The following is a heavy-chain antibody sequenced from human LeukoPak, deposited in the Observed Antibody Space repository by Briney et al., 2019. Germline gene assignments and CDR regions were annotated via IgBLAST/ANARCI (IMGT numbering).Heavy chain of an antibody. CDR3: ARESKGTYYDILTGYSIHYKDV. CDR1: GYTFTSYG. J-gene: IGHJ6*03. V-gene: IGHV1-18*01. Sequence: ASVKVSCKASGYTFTSYGISWVRQAPGQGLEWMGWISAYNGNTNYAQKLQGRVTMTTDTSTSTAYMELRSLRSDDTAVYYCARESKGTYYDILTGYSIHYKDVWGKGTTVNDSS. CDR2: ISAYNGNT. D-gene: IGHD3-9*01.